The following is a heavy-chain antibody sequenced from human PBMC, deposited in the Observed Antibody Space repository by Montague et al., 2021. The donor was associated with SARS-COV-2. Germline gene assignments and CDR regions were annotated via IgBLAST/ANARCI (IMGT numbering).Heavy chain of an antibody. D-gene: IGHD6-13*01. CDR3: ARVSLAAAATRSDY. CDR1: GGSVSSGGYY. Sequence: SETLSLTCTVSGGSVSSGGYYWSWIRQPPGKGLEWIGYIYYSGSTNYNPSLKSRVTISLDTSKNQFSLKLTSATAADTAVYYCARVSLAAAATRSDYWGQGTLVTVSS. V-gene: IGHV4-61*08. CDR2: IYYSGST. J-gene: IGHJ4*02.